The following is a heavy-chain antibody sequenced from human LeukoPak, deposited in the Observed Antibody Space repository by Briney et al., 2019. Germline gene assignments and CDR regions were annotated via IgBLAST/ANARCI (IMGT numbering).Heavy chain of an antibody. V-gene: IGHV3-15*01. CDR1: GITFSNAC. D-gene: IGHD3-3*01. Sequence: GGSLRLSCAASGITFSNACMTWVRQAPGKGLEWVGRINSKTDGGTTDYAAPVKGRFTISRDDSKNTLYLQMNSLRAEDTAVYYCAKLFTAFGVVIQEGYFDYWGQGTLVTVSS. CDR2: INSKTDGGTT. J-gene: IGHJ4*02. CDR3: AKLFTAFGVVIQEGYFDY.